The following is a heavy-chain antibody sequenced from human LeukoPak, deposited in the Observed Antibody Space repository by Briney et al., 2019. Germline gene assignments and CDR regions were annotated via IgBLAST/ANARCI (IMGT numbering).Heavy chain of an antibody. V-gene: IGHV4-59*01. CDR1: GDSISSYF. J-gene: IGHJ4*02. CDR3: AREGRQDYVYFDC. Sequence: SETLSLTCTVSGDSISSYFWSWIRQPPGKGLEWMGYINYSGNTNYNPSLKSRVTISVDTSKNQFSLRLTSVTAADTAVYYCAREGRQDYVYFDCWGQGTLVTVSS. D-gene: IGHD4-17*01. CDR2: INYSGNT.